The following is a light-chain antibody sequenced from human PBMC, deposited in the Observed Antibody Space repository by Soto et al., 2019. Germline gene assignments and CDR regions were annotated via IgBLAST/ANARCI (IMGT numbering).Light chain of an antibody. CDR2: DVS. J-gene: IGKJ5*01. Sequence: AIQLTQSPSSLSASVGDRVTITCRASQDIRGALAWYQQKPGKAPKFLIFDVSTLQSGVPSRFSGSGSGTDFTLTISSLQPEDFATYYCQQFNTYPSTFGQGTRLEIK. CDR3: QQFNTYPST. V-gene: IGKV1-13*02. CDR1: QDIRGA.